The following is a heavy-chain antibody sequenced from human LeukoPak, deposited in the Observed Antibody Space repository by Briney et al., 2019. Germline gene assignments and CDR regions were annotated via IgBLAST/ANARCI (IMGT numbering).Heavy chain of an antibody. J-gene: IGHJ4*02. V-gene: IGHV4-4*02. CDR1: GDSISGSNW. D-gene: IGHD5-18*01. Sequence: SETLSLTCDVSGDSISGSNWWNWVRQPPGKGLEWIGGVYHSGSTNYNPSLKSRVTMSVDKSKNQFSLELRSVTAADTAVFYCVRRRYNYGFDSWGQGTLVTVSS. CDR2: VYHSGST. CDR3: VRRRYNYGFDS.